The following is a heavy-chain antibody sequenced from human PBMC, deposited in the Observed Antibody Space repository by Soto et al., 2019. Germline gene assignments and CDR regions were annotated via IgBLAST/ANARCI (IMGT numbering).Heavy chain of an antibody. CDR3: ARSGVLMVYADDAFDI. J-gene: IGHJ3*02. D-gene: IGHD2-8*01. CDR2: IIPIFGTA. CDR1: GGTFSSYA. V-gene: IGHV1-69*06. Sequence: QVQLVQSGAEVKKPGSSVKVSCKASGGTFSSYAISWVRQAPGQGLEWMGGIIPIFGTANYAQKFQGRVTITADKSTSTAYMELSSLRSEDTAVYYCARSGVLMVYADDAFDIWGQGTMVTVSS.